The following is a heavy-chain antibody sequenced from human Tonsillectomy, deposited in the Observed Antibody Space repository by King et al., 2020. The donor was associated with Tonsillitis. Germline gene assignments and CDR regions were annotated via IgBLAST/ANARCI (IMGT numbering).Heavy chain of an antibody. J-gene: IGHJ4*02. CDR2: VSSSGVTT. Sequence: MQLVESGGGLVQPGESLRLSCAASGFSFSTYAMNWVRQTPGMGLEWVSIVSSSGVTTSYADSVKGRFTISRDNSKNTLYLQMNSLRAEDTAVYYCGKDLSQGSGTYKMDYWGQGTLVTVSS. CDR1: GFSFSTYA. CDR3: GKDLSQGSGTYKMDY. D-gene: IGHD3-10*01. V-gene: IGHV3-23*04.